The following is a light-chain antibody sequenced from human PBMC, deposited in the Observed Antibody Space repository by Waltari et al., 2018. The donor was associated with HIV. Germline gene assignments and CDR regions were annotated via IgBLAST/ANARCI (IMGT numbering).Light chain of an antibody. Sequence: QSALTPPASASGSPGPSITIPCTGTSRDVGGYNLVSRYQQHPGKAPKLMIYEVSTRPSGVSNRFSGSKSGNTASLTISGLQAEDEADYYCCAYAGSTTYVIFGGGTKLTVL. CDR1: SRDVGGYNL. J-gene: IGLJ2*01. V-gene: IGLV2-23*02. CDR2: EVS. CDR3: CAYAGSTTYVI.